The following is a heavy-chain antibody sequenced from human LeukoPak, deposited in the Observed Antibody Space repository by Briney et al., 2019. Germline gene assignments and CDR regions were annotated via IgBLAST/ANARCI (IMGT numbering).Heavy chain of an antibody. CDR2: IIPIFGTA. J-gene: IGHJ4*02. CDR3: AKIAASDTGEGY. D-gene: IGHD3-16*01. Sequence: SVKVSCKASGGTFSSYAISWVRQAPGQGLEWMGGIIPIFGTANYAQKFQGRVTITADESTSTAYMELSSLRSEDTAIYYCAKIAASDTGEGYWGQGTLVTVSS. V-gene: IGHV1-69*13. CDR1: GGTFSSYA.